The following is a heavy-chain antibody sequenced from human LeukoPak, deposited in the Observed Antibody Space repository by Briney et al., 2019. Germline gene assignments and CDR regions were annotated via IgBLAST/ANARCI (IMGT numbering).Heavy chain of an antibody. CDR3: ARGDRYYDILTGYYSGADYYYYGMDV. V-gene: IGHV4-61*01. CDR1: GGSVSSGSYY. Sequence: SETLSLTCTVSGGSVSSGSYYWSWIRQPPGKGLEWIGYIYYSGSTNYNPSLKSRVTISVDTSENQFSLKLSSVTAADTAVYYCARGDRYYDILTGYYSGADYYYYGMDVWGQGTTVTVSS. CDR2: IYYSGST. D-gene: IGHD3-9*01. J-gene: IGHJ6*02.